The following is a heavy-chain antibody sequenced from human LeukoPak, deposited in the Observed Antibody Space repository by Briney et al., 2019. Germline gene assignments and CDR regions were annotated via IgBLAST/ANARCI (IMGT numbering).Heavy chain of an antibody. D-gene: IGHD1-7*01. CDR3: AKVGITGTTRKGVFAFDI. CDR2: ISGSGGST. J-gene: IGHJ3*02. Sequence: PGGSLRLSCAASGFTFSSYAMSWVRQAPGKGLEWVSAISGSGGSTYYADSVKGRFTISRDNSKNTLYLQMNSLRAEDTAVYYCAKVGITGTTRKGVFAFDIWGQGTMVTVSS. CDR1: GFTFSSYA. V-gene: IGHV3-23*01.